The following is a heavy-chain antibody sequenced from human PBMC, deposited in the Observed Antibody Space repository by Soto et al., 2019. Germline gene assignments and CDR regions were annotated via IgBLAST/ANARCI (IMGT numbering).Heavy chain of an antibody. CDR3: ARPSSGGFDY. D-gene: IGHD6-19*01. V-gene: IGHV3-30-3*01. CDR2: ISYDGSNR. J-gene: IGHJ4*02. Sequence: SLRLSCAASGFTFSSYAMHWVRQAPGKGLEWVAVISYDGSNRYYADSVKGRFTISRDNSKNTLYLQMNSLRAEDTAVYYCARPSSGGFDYWGQGTLVTVSS. CDR1: GFTFSSYA.